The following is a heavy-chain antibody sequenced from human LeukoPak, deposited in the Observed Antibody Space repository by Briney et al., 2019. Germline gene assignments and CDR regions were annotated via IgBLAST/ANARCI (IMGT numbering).Heavy chain of an antibody. D-gene: IGHD3-22*01. CDR2: ISDSGGNT. V-gene: IGHV3-23*01. CDR1: GFTFSSYA. Sequence: GGSLGLSCAASGFTFSSYAMSWVRQAPGKGLEWVSAISDSGGNTYYADSVKGRFTISRDNSKNTLYLQMNSLRADDTAVYYCAKDYYDSSGSFDYWGQGTLVTVSS. CDR3: AKDYYDSSGSFDY. J-gene: IGHJ4*02.